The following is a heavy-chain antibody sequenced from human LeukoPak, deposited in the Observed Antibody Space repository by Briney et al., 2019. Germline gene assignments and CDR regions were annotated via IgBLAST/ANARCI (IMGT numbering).Heavy chain of an antibody. CDR1: GGSISSYY. J-gene: IGHJ4*02. CDR3: ASRLMVRGVINDY. D-gene: IGHD3-10*01. CDR2: IYYSGST. V-gene: IGHV4-59*01. Sequence: SETLSLTCTVSGGSISSYYWSWIRQPPGKGLEWTGYIYYSGSTNYNPSLKSRVTISVDTSKNQFSLKLSSVTAADTAVYYCASRLMVRGVINDYWGQGTLVTVSS.